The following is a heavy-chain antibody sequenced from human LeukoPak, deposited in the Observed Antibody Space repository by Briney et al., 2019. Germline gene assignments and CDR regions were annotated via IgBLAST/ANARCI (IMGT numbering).Heavy chain of an antibody. CDR3: ARDVGYCSGGSCYSPPYYYYYYMDV. V-gene: IGHV1-69*05. Sequence: SVTVSCKASGGTFSSYAISWVRQAPGQGLEGMGGIIPIFGTANYAQKFQGRVTITTDESTSTAYMELSSLRSEDTAVYYCARDVGYCSGGSCYSPPYYYYYYMDVGGKGTTVTVSS. CDR1: GGTFSSYA. D-gene: IGHD2-15*01. J-gene: IGHJ6*03. CDR2: IIPIFGTA.